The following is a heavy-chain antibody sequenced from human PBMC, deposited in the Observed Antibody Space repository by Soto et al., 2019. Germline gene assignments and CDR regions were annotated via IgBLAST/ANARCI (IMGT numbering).Heavy chain of an antibody. CDR3: ASGIDYGEFDY. CDR2: INAGNGNT. Sequence: GASVKVSCKASGYTFTSYAMHWLRQAPGQRLEWMGWINAGNGNTKYSQKFQGRVTITRDTSANTAYMDLSSLRSEDTAVYYCASGIDYGEFDYWGQGTLVTVSS. V-gene: IGHV1-3*01. CDR1: GYTFTSYA. D-gene: IGHD4-17*01. J-gene: IGHJ4*02.